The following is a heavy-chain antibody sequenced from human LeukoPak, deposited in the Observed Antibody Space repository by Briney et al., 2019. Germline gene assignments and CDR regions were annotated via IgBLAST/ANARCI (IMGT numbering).Heavy chain of an antibody. CDR3: ARDERFESIAARRVPY. CDR1: GYTFTGYY. D-gene: IGHD6-6*01. J-gene: IGHJ4*02. Sequence: ASVKVSCKASGYTFTGYYMHWVRQAPGQGLEWMGWINPNSGGTNYAQKFQGRVTMTRDTSISTAYMELSRLRSDDTAVYYCARDERFESIAARRVPYWGQGTLVTVSS. CDR2: INPNSGGT. V-gene: IGHV1-2*02.